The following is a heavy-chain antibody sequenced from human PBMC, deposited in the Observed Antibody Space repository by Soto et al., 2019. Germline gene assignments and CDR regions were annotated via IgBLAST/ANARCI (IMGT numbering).Heavy chain of an antibody. CDR1: VGTFSSYA. Sequence: QVQLVQSGAEVKKPGSSVKVSCKASVGTFSSYAISWVRQAPVQGLEWMGGIIPIFGTANYAQKFQGRVTITADESTSTAYMELSSLRSEDTAVYYCARDWVYGSGSYDLWGRGTLVTVSS. CDR2: IIPIFGTA. J-gene: IGHJ2*01. CDR3: ARDWVYGSGSYDL. V-gene: IGHV1-69*01. D-gene: IGHD3-10*01.